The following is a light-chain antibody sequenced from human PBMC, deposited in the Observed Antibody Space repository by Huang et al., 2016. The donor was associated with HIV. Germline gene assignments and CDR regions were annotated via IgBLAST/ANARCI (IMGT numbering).Light chain of an antibody. V-gene: IGKV3-15*01. CDR2: GIS. J-gene: IGKJ4*01. CDR1: QSLDGN. Sequence: EIVMTQSPATLSVSPGERATLSCRASQSLDGNLAWYQQKPGQAPRLLIYGISGRAIGVPARFSGSGSGTEFTLTISSLQSEDFAVYYCQQGNDWPLTFGGGTKVEI. CDR3: QQGNDWPLT.